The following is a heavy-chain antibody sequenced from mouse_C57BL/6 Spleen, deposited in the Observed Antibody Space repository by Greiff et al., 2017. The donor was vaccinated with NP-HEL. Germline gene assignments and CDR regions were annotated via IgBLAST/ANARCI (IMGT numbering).Heavy chain of an antibody. D-gene: IGHD1-1*01. J-gene: IGHJ4*01. Sequence: VKLMESGAELVKPGASVKISCKASGYAFSSYWMNWVKQRPGKGLEWIGQIYPGDGDTNYNGKFKGKATLTADKSSSTAYMQLSSLTSEDSAVYFCAREDYSYAMDYWGQGTSVTVSS. CDR2: IYPGDGDT. CDR1: GYAFSSYW. CDR3: AREDYSYAMDY. V-gene: IGHV1-80*01.